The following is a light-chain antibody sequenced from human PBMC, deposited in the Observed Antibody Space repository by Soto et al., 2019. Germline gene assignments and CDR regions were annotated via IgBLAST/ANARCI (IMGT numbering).Light chain of an antibody. V-gene: IGLV2-14*03. J-gene: IGLJ3*02. CDR3: SSYTTSSTVV. Sequence: QSALTQPASVSGSPGQSITISCTGTSSDVGAYNYVSWYQQHPGNAPKLLIFDVINRPSGVSNRFSGSKSDNTASLTISGLQAEDEADYYCSSYTTSSTVVFGGGTKVTVL. CDR2: DVI. CDR1: SSDVGAYNY.